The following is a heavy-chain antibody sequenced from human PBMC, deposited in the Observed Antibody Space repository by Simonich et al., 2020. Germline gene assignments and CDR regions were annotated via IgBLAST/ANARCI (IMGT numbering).Heavy chain of an antibody. J-gene: IGHJ4*02. CDR2: MNPNRGNT. Sequence: QVQLVQSGAEVKKPGASVKVSCKASGYTFTSYDINWVRQATGQGLEWMGWMNPNRGNTGYAQKYQGRVTITRNTSIRNDYMELSSLGSEDTAVYYCARGRGGMSRGYVDYWGQGTLVTVSS. CDR1: GYTFTSYD. V-gene: IGHV1-8*03. CDR3: ARGRGGMSRGYVDY. D-gene: IGHD2-15*01.